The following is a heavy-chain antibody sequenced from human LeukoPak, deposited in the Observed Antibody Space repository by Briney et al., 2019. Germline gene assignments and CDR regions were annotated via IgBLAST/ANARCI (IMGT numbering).Heavy chain of an antibody. V-gene: IGHV4-30-4*01. Sequence: SQTLSLTCTVSGGSISSGDYYWSWIRQPPGKGLEWIGYIYYSGSTYYNPSLKSRVTISVDTSKNQFSLKLSSVTAADTAVYYCASYLPTIGNAFDIWGQGTMVTVSS. D-gene: IGHD1-26*01. CDR3: ASYLPTIGNAFDI. J-gene: IGHJ3*02. CDR1: GGSISSGDYY. CDR2: IYYSGST.